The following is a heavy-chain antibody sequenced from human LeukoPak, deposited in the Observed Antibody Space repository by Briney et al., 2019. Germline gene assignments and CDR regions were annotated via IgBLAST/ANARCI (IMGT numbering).Heavy chain of an antibody. CDR1: GGSISSYY. CDR3: ARGPLQLIRGFSYGYPFDY. J-gene: IGHJ4*02. Sequence: PSETLSLTCTVSGGSISSYYWSWTRQPPGKGLEWIGYIYYSGSTNYNPSPKSRVTISVDPSKSQFSLKLSSVTAADTAVYYCARGPLQLIRGFSYGYPFDYWGQGTLVTVSS. D-gene: IGHD5-18*01. V-gene: IGHV4-59*01. CDR2: IYYSGST.